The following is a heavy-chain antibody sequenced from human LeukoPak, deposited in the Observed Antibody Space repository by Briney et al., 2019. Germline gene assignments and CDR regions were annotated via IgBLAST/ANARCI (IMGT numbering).Heavy chain of an antibody. J-gene: IGHJ4*02. CDR3: ATGPDRLGIYYFDY. CDR2: ISGYNGDT. CDR1: GYSFSNFG. V-gene: IGHV1-18*01. D-gene: IGHD3-9*01. Sequence: ASAKVSCKTSGYSFSNFGISWVRLAPGQGLEWMGWISGYNGDTKYAQNFQGRVTMTTDTSASTAYMELRSLRSDDTAVYYCATGPDRLGIYYFDYWGQGTLVTVSS.